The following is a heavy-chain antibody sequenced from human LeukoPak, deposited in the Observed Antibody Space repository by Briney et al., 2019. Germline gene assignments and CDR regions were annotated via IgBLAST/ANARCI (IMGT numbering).Heavy chain of an antibody. Sequence: PSETLSLTCTVSGGSISSYYWSWIRQPPGKGLEWIGYIYCSGSTNYNPSLKSRVTISVDTSKNQFSLKLSSVTAADTAVYYCAREGRYWYFDLWGRGTLVTVSS. CDR2: IYCSGST. CDR3: AREGRYWYFDL. J-gene: IGHJ2*01. V-gene: IGHV4-59*01. CDR1: GGSISSYY.